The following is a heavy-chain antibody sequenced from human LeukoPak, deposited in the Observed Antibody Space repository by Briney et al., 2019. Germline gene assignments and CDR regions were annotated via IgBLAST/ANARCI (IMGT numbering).Heavy chain of an antibody. V-gene: IGHV4-59*08. CDR3: ARLWTNQMYHFDY. Sequence: SETLSLTCTVSGGSFRSYYWSWIRQTPGKGLEWIGYIYCTGSTDYNLSLESRVTISLDTSKNRFSLKLSSVTAADTAVYYCARLWTNQMYHFDYWGQGTLVTVSS. CDR1: GGSFRSYY. J-gene: IGHJ4*02. CDR2: IYCTGST. D-gene: IGHD3/OR15-3a*01.